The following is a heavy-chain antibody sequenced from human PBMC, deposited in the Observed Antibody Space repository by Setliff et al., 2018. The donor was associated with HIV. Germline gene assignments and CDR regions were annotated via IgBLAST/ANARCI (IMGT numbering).Heavy chain of an antibody. V-gene: IGHV4-38-2*01. CDR2: IYHSGST. CDR3: ARYSPRGYTLTGPY. D-gene: IGHD6-25*01. Sequence: SETLSLTCAVSGYSISSGYYWGWIRQPPGKGLEWIGSIYHSGSTKHNPSLKSRVTISLDTSKNKFSLKLTSVTAADTAVYYCARYSPRGYTLTGPYWGQGTLVTVSS. CDR1: GYSISSGYY. J-gene: IGHJ4*02.